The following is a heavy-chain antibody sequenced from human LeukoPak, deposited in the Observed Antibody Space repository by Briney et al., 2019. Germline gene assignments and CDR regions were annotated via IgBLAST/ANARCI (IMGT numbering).Heavy chain of an antibody. J-gene: IGHJ4*02. V-gene: IGHV4-34*01. CDR1: GGSFSGYY. D-gene: IGHD3-10*01. Sequence: SETLSLTCAVYGGSFSGYYWSWIRQPPGKGLKWIGEINHSGSTNYNPSLKSRVTISVDTSKNQFSLKLSSVTAADTAVYYCARGGYYGSGSYYNVYWGQGTLVTVSS. CDR2: INHSGST. CDR3: ARGGYYGSGSYYNVY.